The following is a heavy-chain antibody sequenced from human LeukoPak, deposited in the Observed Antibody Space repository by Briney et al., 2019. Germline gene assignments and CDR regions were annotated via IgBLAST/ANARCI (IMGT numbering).Heavy chain of an antibody. CDR2: IYYSGST. J-gene: IGHJ4*02. CDR3: ARHSSMTTVVFDY. V-gene: IGHV4-39*01. CDR1: GFTFSSYN. D-gene: IGHD4-23*01. Sequence: GSLRLSCAASGFTFSSYNINWVRQAPGKGLEWIGSIYYSGSTYYNPSLKSRVTISVDTSKRQFSLKLNSVTAADTAVYYCARHSSMTTVVFDYWGQGTLVTVSS.